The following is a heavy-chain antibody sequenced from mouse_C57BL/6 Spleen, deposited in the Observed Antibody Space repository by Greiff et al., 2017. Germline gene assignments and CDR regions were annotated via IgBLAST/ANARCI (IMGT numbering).Heavy chain of an antibody. CDR1: GFNIKDYY. CDR3: TPISFWGDDLGG. J-gene: IGHJ4*01. Sequence: EVQLQQSGAELVRPGASVKLSCTASGFNIKDYYMHWVKQRPEQGLEWIGRIDPEDGDTEYAPKFQGKATMTADTSSNTAYLQLSSLASEDTAVYYCTPISFWGDDLGGRGKRTSVTVSS. CDR2: IDPEDGDT. D-gene: IGHD2-4*01. V-gene: IGHV14-1*01.